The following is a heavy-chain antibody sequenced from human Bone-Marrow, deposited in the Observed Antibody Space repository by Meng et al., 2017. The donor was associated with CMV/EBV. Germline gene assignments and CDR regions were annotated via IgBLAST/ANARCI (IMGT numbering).Heavy chain of an antibody. CDR3: ARFIGYCSSTSCYTLYYYYGMDV. J-gene: IGHJ6*01. CDR2: ISAYNGNT. Sequence: ASVKVSCKASGYTFTSYGISWVRQAPGQGLEWMGWISAYNGNTNYAQKLQGRVTMTTDTSTSTAYMELRSLRSDDTAVYYCARFIGYCSSTSCYTLYYYYGMDVWGQGTTVTVYS. D-gene: IGHD2-2*02. V-gene: IGHV1-18*01. CDR1: GYTFTSYG.